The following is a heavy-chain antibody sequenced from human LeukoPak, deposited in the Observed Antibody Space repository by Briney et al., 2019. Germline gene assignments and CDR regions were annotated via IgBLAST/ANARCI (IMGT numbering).Heavy chain of an antibody. Sequence: ASVKVSCKASGGTFSSYAISWVRQAPGQGLEWMGRIIPILGIANYAQKFQGRVTITADKSTSTAYMELSSLRSEDTAVYYCARGLSSGSYYSDYWGQGTLVTVSS. V-gene: IGHV1-69*04. CDR3: ARGLSSGSYYSDY. J-gene: IGHJ4*02. CDR1: GGTFSSYA. D-gene: IGHD3-10*01. CDR2: IIPILGIA.